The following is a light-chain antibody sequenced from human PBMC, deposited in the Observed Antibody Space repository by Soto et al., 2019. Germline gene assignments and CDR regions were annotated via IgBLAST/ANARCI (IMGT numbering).Light chain of an antibody. J-gene: IGLJ1*01. CDR1: RNDVGGYNY. CDR3: SSYTSSSTPYV. V-gene: IGLV2-14*01. Sequence: QSVLTQPASVSGSPGQSITISCTGTRNDVGGYNYVSWYQQHPGKAPKLMIYDVSNRPSGVSNRFSGSKSGNTASLTISGLQAEDEADYYCSSYTSSSTPYVFGTGTKVTVL. CDR2: DVS.